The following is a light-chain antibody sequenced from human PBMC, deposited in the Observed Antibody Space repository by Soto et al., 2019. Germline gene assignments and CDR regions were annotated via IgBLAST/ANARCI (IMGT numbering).Light chain of an antibody. CDR3: QQYHIWPLS. V-gene: IGKV3-15*01. CDR1: QSVSSN. CDR2: GAS. Sequence: EIVMTQSPATLSVSPGERATLSCRASQSVSSNLAWYQHKPGQAPRLLIYGASTRATGIPARFSGSGSGTEFTLTISSLQSEDSAVYCCQQYHIWPLSFGGGTKVEIK. J-gene: IGKJ4*01.